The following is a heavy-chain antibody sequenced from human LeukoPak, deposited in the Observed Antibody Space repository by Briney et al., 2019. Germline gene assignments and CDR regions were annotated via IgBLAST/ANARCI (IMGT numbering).Heavy chain of an antibody. CDR1: GYTFTSYY. Sequence: ASVKVSCKASGYTFTSYYIHWWRQAPGQGLKWMGIINPSGGSTNYAQKFQGRVTMTRDTSTSTVYMELSSLRSEDTAVYYCARGVALGYADYWGQGTLVTVSS. D-gene: IGHD5-18*01. J-gene: IGHJ4*02. V-gene: IGHV1-46*01. CDR3: ARGVALGYADY. CDR2: INPSGGST.